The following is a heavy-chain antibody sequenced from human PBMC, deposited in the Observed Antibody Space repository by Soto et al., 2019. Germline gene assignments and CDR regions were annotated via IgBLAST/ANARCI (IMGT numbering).Heavy chain of an antibody. CDR3: ARDPVVVTAPDYYYGMDV. J-gene: IGHJ6*02. CDR1: GGSISSGDYY. D-gene: IGHD2-21*02. V-gene: IGHV4-30-4*01. Sequence: SETLSLTCTVSGGSISSGDYYWSWIRQPPGKGLEWIGYIYYSGSTYYNPSLKSRVTISVDTSKNQFSLKLSSVTAADTAVYYCARDPVVVTAPDYYYGMDVWGQGTTVTVSS. CDR2: IYYSGST.